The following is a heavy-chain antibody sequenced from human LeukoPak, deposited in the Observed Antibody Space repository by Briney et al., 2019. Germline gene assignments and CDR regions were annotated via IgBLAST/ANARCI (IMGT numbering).Heavy chain of an antibody. D-gene: IGHD3-9*01. CDR2: ITGSGSGA. J-gene: IGHJ4*02. CDR3: ARGLQGYYDSLTGYYRGRYYFDY. CDR1: GGSISGSSYY. V-gene: IGHV3-23*01. Sequence: PSETLSLTCTVSGGSISGSSYYWGWIRQPPGKGLEWVSVITGSGSGADYADSVKGRFTISRDNSQNTVHLQMNSLRAEDTAVHYCARGLQGYYDSLTGYYRGRYYFDYWGQGTLVTVSS.